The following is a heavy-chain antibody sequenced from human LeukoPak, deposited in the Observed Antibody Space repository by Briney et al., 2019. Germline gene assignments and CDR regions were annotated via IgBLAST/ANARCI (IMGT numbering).Heavy chain of an antibody. D-gene: IGHD3-3*01. V-gene: IGHV4-39*01. J-gene: IGHJ3*01. Sequence: SETLSLTCTVSGGSISDTDYYRGWIRQPPGKGLEWIGTIHYTGTTYYNPSLKTRVTISVDTSKNQFSLKLSSVTAAETAIYYCARHFDFPSAFDVWGQGTMVTVSS. CDR2: IHYTGTT. CDR1: GGSISDTDYY. CDR3: ARHFDFPSAFDV.